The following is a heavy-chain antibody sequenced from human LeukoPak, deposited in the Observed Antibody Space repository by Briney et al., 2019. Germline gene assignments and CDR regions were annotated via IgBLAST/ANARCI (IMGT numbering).Heavy chain of an antibody. CDR2: INHSGTI. CDR1: GASFSTNY. D-gene: IGHD3-10*01. CDR3: ARYCGSENYCISY. V-gene: IGHV4-34*01. Sequence: PSETLSRTCAVYGASFSTNYWIWIRQPPGKGLEWIGEINHSGTITYKPSLKSRLTISADTSKNHFSLKLSSVTAADTAVYYCARYCGSENYCISYWGQGTLVTVSS. J-gene: IGHJ4*02.